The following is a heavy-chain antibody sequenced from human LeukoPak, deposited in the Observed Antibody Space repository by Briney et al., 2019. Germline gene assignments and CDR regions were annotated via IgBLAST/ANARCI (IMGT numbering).Heavy chain of an antibody. CDR2: ISNSGSTI. Sequence: GGSLRLSCAASGFTFRNYEMNWVRQAPGKGLEWVSYISNSGSTIYYADSVRGRFTISRDTTKNSLYLQMNGLRVQDTPVYYCVREPATTTIDYWGQGTPVTVSP. CDR3: VREPATTTIDY. D-gene: IGHD1-1*01. J-gene: IGHJ4*02. V-gene: IGHV3-48*03. CDR1: GFTFRNYE.